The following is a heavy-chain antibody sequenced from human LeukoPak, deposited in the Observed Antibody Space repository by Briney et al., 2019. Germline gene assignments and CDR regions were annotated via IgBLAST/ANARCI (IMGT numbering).Heavy chain of an antibody. CDR3: ARGYFGDYVLDT. Sequence: GASVKVSCKAYGYRFRGHYIHWVRQAPGQGLEYLGWINPNSGGTNYAQKFQGRVTLTRDTSIDTAYIHLDSLTSDDTAVYFCARGYFGDYVLDTWGQGTLVTVSS. CDR2: INPNSGGT. V-gene: IGHV1-2*02. J-gene: IGHJ5*02. CDR1: GYRFRGHY. D-gene: IGHD4-17*01.